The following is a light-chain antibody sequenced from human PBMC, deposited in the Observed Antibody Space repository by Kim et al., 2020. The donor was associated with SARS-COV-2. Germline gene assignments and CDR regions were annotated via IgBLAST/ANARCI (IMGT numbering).Light chain of an antibody. Sequence: GQEVTISCSGSSSNIGNNYVSWYQQLPGTAPKLLIYDNDRRPSGIPDRFSGSKSGTSATLGITGLQTEDEADYYCGTWDSGLTVGVFGGGTKVTVL. J-gene: IGLJ3*02. CDR3: GTWDSGLTVGV. V-gene: IGLV1-51*01. CDR1: SSNIGNNY. CDR2: DND.